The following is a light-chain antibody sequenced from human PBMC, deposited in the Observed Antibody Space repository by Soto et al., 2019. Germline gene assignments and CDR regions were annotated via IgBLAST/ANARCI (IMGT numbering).Light chain of an antibody. Sequence: QSALTQPASVSGSPGQSITISCTGTSSDVGGYNYVSWYQQYPGKAPNLMIYDVSNRPSGVSNRFSGSKSGNTASLTISGLQAEDEADYCSSYTSSSPYVFGTGTKLTVL. V-gene: IGLV2-14*01. CDR2: DVS. CDR1: SSDVGGYNY. CDR3: SSYTSSSPYV. J-gene: IGLJ1*01.